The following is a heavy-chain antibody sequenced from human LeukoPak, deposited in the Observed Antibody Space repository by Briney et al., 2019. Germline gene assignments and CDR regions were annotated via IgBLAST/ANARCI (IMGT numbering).Heavy chain of an antibody. CDR2: IIPIFGTA. CDR3: ARVSVEVGAQRGYYYYGMDV. Sequence: GASVKVSCKASGGTFSSYAISWVRQAPGQGLEWMGGIIPIFGTANYAQKFQGRVTITADESTSTAYMELSSLRSEDTAVYYCARVSVEVGAQRGYYYYGMDVWGQGTTVTASS. D-gene: IGHD1-26*01. V-gene: IGHV1-69*13. J-gene: IGHJ6*02. CDR1: GGTFSSYA.